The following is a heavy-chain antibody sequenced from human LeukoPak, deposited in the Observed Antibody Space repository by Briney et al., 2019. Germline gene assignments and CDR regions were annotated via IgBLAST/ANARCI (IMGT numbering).Heavy chain of an antibody. Sequence: MAGGSLRLSCAASGFTVSSNYMSWIRQAPGKGLEWVSYISSSGSTIYYADSVKGRFTISRDNAKNSLYLQMNSLRAEDTAVYYCARSNKQWLVNWYFDLWGRGTLVTVSS. CDR2: ISSSGSTI. V-gene: IGHV3-11*01. CDR1: GFTVSSNY. D-gene: IGHD6-19*01. J-gene: IGHJ2*01. CDR3: ARSNKQWLVNWYFDL.